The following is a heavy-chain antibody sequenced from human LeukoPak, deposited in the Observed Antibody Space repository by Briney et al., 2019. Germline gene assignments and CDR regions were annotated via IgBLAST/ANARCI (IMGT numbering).Heavy chain of an antibody. V-gene: IGHV3-23*01. J-gene: IGHJ4*02. CDR1: GFTFSSYA. CDR3: AKAYYYDSSGYWTFDY. D-gene: IGHD3-22*01. Sequence: GGSLRLSCAASGFTFSSYAITWVRQAPGKGLEWVSAVSSNGAKTHYADSVKGRFTISRDNYKNMVFLQMNSLRAEDTAVYSCAKAYYYDSSGYWTFDYWGQGILVTVSS. CDR2: VSSNGAKT.